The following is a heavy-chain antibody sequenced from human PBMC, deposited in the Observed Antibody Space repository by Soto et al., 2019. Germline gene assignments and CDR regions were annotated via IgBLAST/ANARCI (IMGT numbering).Heavy chain of an antibody. CDR1: GFTFSDYY. V-gene: IGHV3-11*01. Sequence: GGSLRLSCAASGFTFSDYYMSWIRQAPGKGLEGVSYISSSGSTIYYADSVKGRFTISRDNAKNSLYLQMNSLRAEDTAVYYLVSLSSGWYGDFDYWGKGTLVTVYS. CDR2: ISSSGSTI. J-gene: IGHJ4*02. D-gene: IGHD6-19*01. CDR3: VSLSSGWYGDFDY.